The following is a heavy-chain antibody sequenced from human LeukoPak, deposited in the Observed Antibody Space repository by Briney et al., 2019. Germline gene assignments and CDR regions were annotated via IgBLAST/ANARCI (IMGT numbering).Heavy chain of an antibody. V-gene: IGHV3-30-3*01. CDR3: ARDLRSSGYYDFQH. CDR1: GFTFSSYA. J-gene: IGHJ1*01. CDR2: ISYDGSNK. Sequence: GGSLRLSCAASGFTFSSYAMHWVRQAPGKGLEWVAVISYDGSNKYYADSVKGRFTISRDNSKNTLYLQMNSLRAEDTAVYYCARDLRSSGYYDFQHWGQGTLVTVSS. D-gene: IGHD3-22*01.